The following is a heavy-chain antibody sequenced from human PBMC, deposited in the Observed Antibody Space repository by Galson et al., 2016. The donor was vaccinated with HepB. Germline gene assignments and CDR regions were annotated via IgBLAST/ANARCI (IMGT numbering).Heavy chain of an antibody. CDR3: ASRPDYVDHY. V-gene: IGHV3-23*01. Sequence: SLRLSCAASGFTFSSYAMTWVRQAPGKGLEWVSTISGSGGSTYYADSVKGRFTISRDNSKNTLYLQMNSLRAEDTAVYYCASRPDYVDHYGGQGTLVTVSS. D-gene: IGHD4-17*01. CDR1: GFTFSSYA. J-gene: IGHJ4*02. CDR2: ISGSGGST.